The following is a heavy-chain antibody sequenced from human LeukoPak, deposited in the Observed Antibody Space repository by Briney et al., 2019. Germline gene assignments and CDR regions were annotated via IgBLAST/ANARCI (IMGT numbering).Heavy chain of an antibody. CDR3: ARQIRFLEWLFDY. Sequence: SETLSLTCAVYGGSFSGYYWSWIRQPPGKGLEWIGEINHSGSTNYNPSLKSRVTISVDTSKNQFSLELSSVTAADTAVYYCARQIRFLEWLFDYWGQGTLVTVSS. J-gene: IGHJ4*02. D-gene: IGHD3-3*01. V-gene: IGHV4-34*01. CDR2: INHSGST. CDR1: GGSFSGYY.